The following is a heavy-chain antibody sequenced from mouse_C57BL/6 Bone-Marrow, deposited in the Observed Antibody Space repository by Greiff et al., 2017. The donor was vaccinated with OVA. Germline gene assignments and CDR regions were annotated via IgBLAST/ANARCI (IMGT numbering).Heavy chain of an antibody. Sequence: DVMLVESGGGLVKPGGSLKLSCAASGFTFSSYAMSWVRQTPEKRLEWVATISDGGSYTYYPDNVKGRFTISRDNAENNLYLQMSHLKSEDTAMYYCASYYSSGYWYFDVWGKGTTVTVSS. D-gene: IGHD1-1*01. CDR2: ISDGGSYT. CDR3: ASYYSSGYWYFDV. V-gene: IGHV5-4*03. CDR1: GFTFSSYA. J-gene: IGHJ1*03.